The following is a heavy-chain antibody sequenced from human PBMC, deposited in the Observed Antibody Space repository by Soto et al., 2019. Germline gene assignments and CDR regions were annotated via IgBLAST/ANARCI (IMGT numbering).Heavy chain of an antibody. V-gene: IGHV3-11*05. CDR1: GFVFSDYY. J-gene: IGHJ4*02. D-gene: IGHD5-12*01. CDR3: ARAKRGYSFGIFDY. CDR2: ISSSATYT. Sequence: QVQLVESGGGWVKPGGSLRLSCAASGFVFSDYYMTWIRLAPGKGLEWLSYISSSATYTNDADSVKGRFTISRDNARNSLYLQVNSLRAEDTATYYCARAKRGYSFGIFDYWGQGALVTVSS.